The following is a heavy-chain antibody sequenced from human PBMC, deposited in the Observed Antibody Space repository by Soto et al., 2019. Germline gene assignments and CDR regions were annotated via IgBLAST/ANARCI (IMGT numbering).Heavy chain of an antibody. J-gene: IGHJ4*02. V-gene: IGHV1-2*04. CDR1: GYTFTGYY. Sequence: ASVKVSCKASGYTFTGYYMHWVRQAPGQGLEWMGWINPNSGGTNYAQKFQGWVTMNRDTSISPAYMELGRLRSDDTAVYYCARSPYYDSSGYYRYFDYWGQGTLVTVSS. D-gene: IGHD3-22*01. CDR3: ARSPYYDSSGYYRYFDY. CDR2: INPNSGGT.